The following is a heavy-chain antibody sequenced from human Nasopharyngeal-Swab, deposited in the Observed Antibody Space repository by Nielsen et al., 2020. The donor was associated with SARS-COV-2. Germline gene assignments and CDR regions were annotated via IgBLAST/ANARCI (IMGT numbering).Heavy chain of an antibody. V-gene: IGHV4-39*01. Sequence: ATLSLTCTVSGGSISSSCYYWVWLRQPPGKGLEWIGSIYYSGSTYYNQSLKSRVTISVDTSKNQFSLKLSSVTAADTAVYYCTQDVLLWFGELYGGNWFDPWGQGTLVTVSS. D-gene: IGHD3-10*01. CDR1: GGSISSSCYY. CDR3: TQDVLLWFGELYGGNWFDP. CDR2: IYYSGST. J-gene: IGHJ5*02.